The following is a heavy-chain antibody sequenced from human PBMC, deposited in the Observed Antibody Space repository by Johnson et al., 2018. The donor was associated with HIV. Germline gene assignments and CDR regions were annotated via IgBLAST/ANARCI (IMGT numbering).Heavy chain of an antibody. Sequence: VQLVESGGGLVQPGGSLRLSCAVSGFTFSTYWMSWVRQAPGKGLEWVANINQDGSENYYVDSVKGRFTISRDNAKNSLYLQMNSLRAEDTAVYYCARGDVSRRAVDSWGQGTIVTVSS. CDR2: INQDGSEN. D-gene: IGHD3-10*01. CDR1: GFTFSTYW. CDR3: ARGDVSRRAVDS. J-gene: IGHJ3*02. V-gene: IGHV3-7*02.